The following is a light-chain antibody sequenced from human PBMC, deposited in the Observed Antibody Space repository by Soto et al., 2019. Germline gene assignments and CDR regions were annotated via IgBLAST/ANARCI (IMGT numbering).Light chain of an antibody. CDR3: QHFVNSLTWT. J-gene: IGKJ1*01. CDR2: DTS. CDR1: QGIGDT. Sequence: EVVMTQSPATLSVSPGEGVTLSCRASQGIGDTLAWYQHRPGQTPRLLIYDTSTRATGVPDRFSGGGSGTDFTLTISRLEPEDFAVYYCQHFVNSLTWTFGHGTKVDIK. V-gene: IGKV3-15*01.